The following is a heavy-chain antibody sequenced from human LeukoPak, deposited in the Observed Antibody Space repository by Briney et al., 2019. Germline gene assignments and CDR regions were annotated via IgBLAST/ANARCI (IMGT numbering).Heavy chain of an antibody. CDR1: GFTFDDYA. D-gene: IGHD4-23*01. CDR2: ISWNSGSI. Sequence: GRSLRLSCAASGFTFDDYAMHWVRQAPGKGLEWVSGISWNSGSIGYADSVKGRFTISRDNAKNSLYLQMNSLRAEDMASYYCAKGAGATVVTPYEYFQHWGQGTLVTVSS. J-gene: IGHJ1*01. CDR3: AKGAGATVVTPYEYFQH. V-gene: IGHV3-9*03.